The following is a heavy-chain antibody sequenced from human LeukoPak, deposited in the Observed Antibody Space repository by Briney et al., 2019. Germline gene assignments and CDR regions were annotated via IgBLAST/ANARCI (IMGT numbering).Heavy chain of an antibody. Sequence: GGCLRLSCAASGFTFSSYGMHWVRQAAGKRLEGVAVISYDGSNKYYADSVKGRFTISRDNSKNTLYLQMNSLGAEDTAVYYCAKGSSGWYNYDYWGQGTLVTVSS. D-gene: IGHD6-19*01. CDR2: ISYDGSNK. CDR3: AKGSSGWYNYDY. J-gene: IGHJ4*02. CDR1: GFTFSSYG. V-gene: IGHV3-30*18.